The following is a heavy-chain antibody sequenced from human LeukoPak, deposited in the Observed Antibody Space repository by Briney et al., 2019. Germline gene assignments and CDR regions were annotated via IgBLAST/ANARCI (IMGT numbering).Heavy chain of an antibody. CDR2: ISAYNGNT. CDR3: ARDRTDIVVVPAAPGDY. CDR1: GYTFTSYG. Sequence: ASVKVSCKASGYTFTSYGISWVRQAPGQGLEWMGWISAYNGNTNYAQKLQGRVTMTTDTSTSTAYMELRSLRSDDTAVYYCARDRTDIVVVPAAPGDYWGQGTLVTVSS. J-gene: IGHJ4*02. V-gene: IGHV1-18*01. D-gene: IGHD2-2*01.